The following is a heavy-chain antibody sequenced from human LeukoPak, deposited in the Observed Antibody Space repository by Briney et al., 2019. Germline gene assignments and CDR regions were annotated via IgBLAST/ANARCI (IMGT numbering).Heavy chain of an antibody. CDR2: ISSSSNYI. CDR3: ARDEATMVRGHDY. V-gene: IGHV3-21*01. J-gene: IGHJ4*02. D-gene: IGHD3-10*01. CDR1: GFTFDDYG. Sequence: GGSLRLSCAASGFTFDDYGMSWVRQAPGKGLEWVSSISSSSNYIYYADSVKGRFTISRDNAKNSLYLQMNSLRADDTAVYYCARDEATMVRGHDYWGQGTLGTVSS.